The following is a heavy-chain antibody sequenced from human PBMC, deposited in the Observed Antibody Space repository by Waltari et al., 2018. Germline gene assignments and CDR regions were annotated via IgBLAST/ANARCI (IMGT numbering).Heavy chain of an antibody. J-gene: IGHJ4*02. V-gene: IGHV3-23*01. D-gene: IGHD3-22*01. CDR1: GFTFSSYA. CDR2: ISGSGGST. Sequence: EVQLLESGGGLVQPGGSLRLSCAASGFTFSSYAMSWVRQAPGKGLEWVSAISGSGGSTYYADSVKGQFTISRDNSKNTLYLQMNSLRAEDTAVYYCAKDQGGITMIVVVISYFDYWGQGTLVTVSS. CDR3: AKDQGGITMIVVVISYFDY.